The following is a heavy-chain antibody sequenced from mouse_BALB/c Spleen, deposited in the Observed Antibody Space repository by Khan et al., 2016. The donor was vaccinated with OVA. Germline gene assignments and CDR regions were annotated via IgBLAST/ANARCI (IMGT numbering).Heavy chain of an antibody. CDR3: TRGGYSSFAY. V-gene: IGHV1-5*01. CDR1: GYSFTSYW. CDR2: IFPGNSDT. J-gene: IGHJ3*01. Sequence: VQLQQSGTVLARPGASVKMSCKASGYSFTSYWMYWVQQRPGQGLEWIGAIFPGNSDTTYNQKFKGKAKLTAGTSASTAYMELSSLTNEDSAFDYCTRGGYSSFAYWGQGTLVTVSA. D-gene: IGHD1-3*01.